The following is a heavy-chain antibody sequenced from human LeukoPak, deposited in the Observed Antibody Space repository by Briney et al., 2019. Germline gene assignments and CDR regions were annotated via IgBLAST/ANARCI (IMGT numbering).Heavy chain of an antibody. CDR3: ARSYGDYPSDY. D-gene: IGHD4-17*01. CDR2: IYYSGST. Sequence: SETLSLTCTVSGGSISSYYWSWIRQPPGKGLEWIGYIYYSGSTNYNPSLKSRVTISVDTSKNQFSLKLSSVSAADTAVYYCARSYGDYPSDYWGQGTLVTVSS. V-gene: IGHV4-59*08. J-gene: IGHJ4*02. CDR1: GGSISSYY.